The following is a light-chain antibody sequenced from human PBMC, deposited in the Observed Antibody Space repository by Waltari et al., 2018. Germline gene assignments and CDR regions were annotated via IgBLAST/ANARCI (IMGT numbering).Light chain of an antibody. V-gene: IGKV3-20*01. CDR1: QRVSRS. Sequence: EIVLTQSPGTLSLSPGEGATLSCRASQRVSRSLAWYQQKPGQAPRLLIYDTSTRATGIPDRFSGSGSGTDFSLIISRLEPEGFAVYYCQKYVSLPATFGQGTTVEIK. CDR2: DTS. J-gene: IGKJ1*01. CDR3: QKYVSLPAT.